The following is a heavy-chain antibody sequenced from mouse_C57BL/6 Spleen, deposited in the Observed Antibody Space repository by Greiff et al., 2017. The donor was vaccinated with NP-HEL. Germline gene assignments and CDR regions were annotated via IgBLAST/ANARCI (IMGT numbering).Heavy chain of an antibody. CDR2: ISSGSSTI. V-gene: IGHV5-17*01. Sequence: EVKLVESGGGLVKPGGSLKLSCAASGFTFSDYGMHWVRQAPEKGLEWVAYISSGSSTIYYADTVKGRFTISRDNAKNTLFLQMTSLRSEDTAMYYCARGPYGSSLYYFDDWGQGTTLTVSS. CDR1: GFTFSDYG. D-gene: IGHD1-1*01. J-gene: IGHJ2*01. CDR3: ARGPYGSSLYYFDD.